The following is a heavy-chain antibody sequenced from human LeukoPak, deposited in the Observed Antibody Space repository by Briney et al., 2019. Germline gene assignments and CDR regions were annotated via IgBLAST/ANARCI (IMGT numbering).Heavy chain of an antibody. J-gene: IGHJ4*02. CDR3: ARTKVRGRFDY. V-gene: IGHV4-34*01. D-gene: IGHD3-10*01. Sequence: GSLRLSCAASGFTFSSYAMSWVRQPPGKGLEWIGEINHSGSTNYNPSLKSRVTISVDTSKNQFSLKLSSVTAADTAVYYCARTKVRGRFDYWGQGTLVTVSS. CDR1: GFTFSSYA. CDR2: INHSGST.